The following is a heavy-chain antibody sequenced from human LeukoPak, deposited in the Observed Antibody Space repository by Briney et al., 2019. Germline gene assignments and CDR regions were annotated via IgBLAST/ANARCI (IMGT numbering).Heavy chain of an antibody. CDR2: IIPILGIA. D-gene: IGHD2-8*01. V-gene: IGHV1-69*02. CDR1: GGTFSSYT. Sequence: SCKASGGTFSSYTISWVRQAPGQGLEWMGRIIPILGIANYAQKFQGRVTINGDKSTSTAYMELSSLRSEDTAVYYCASLYCTNGVCSDFDYWGQGTLVTVSS. J-gene: IGHJ4*02. CDR3: ASLYCTNGVCSDFDY.